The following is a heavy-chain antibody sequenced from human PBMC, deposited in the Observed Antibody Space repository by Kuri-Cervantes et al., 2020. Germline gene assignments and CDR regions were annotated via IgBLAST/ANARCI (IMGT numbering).Heavy chain of an antibody. CDR2: IRWNSGSI. J-gene: IGHJ3*02. CDR3: AKDIIEGIVVVVAATSAFDI. V-gene: IGHV3-9*01. CDR1: GFTFDDYA. Sequence: SLKISCAASGFTFDDYAMHWVRQAPGKGLEWVSGIRWNSGSIGYADSVKGRFTISRDNAKNSLYLQMNSLRAEDTALYYCAKDIIEGIVVVVAATSAFDIWGQGTMVTVSS. D-gene: IGHD2-15*01.